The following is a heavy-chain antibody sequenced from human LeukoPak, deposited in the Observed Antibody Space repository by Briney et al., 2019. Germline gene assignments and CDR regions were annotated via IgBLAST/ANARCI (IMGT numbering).Heavy chain of an antibody. J-gene: IGHJ2*01. V-gene: IGHV4-39*07. Sequence: PSETLSLTCTVSGGSISSSSYYWGWIRQPPGKGLEWIGSIYYSGSTYYNPSLKSRVTISVDTSKNQFSLKLSSVTAADTAVYYCARRWNPATTWYFDLWGRGTLVTVPS. CDR2: IYYSGST. CDR3: ARRWNPATTWYFDL. D-gene: IGHD5-24*01. CDR1: GGSISSSSYY.